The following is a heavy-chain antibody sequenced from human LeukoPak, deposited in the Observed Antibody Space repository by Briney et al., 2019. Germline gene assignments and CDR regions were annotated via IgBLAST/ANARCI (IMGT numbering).Heavy chain of an antibody. CDR3: AREPGTYHDY. CDR1: GGSVSSGICY. Sequence: PSETLSLTCTVSGGSVSSGICYWSWIRQPPGKGLEWIGYIYHSGSTNYNPSLKSRVTISVDTSKNQFPLKLSSVTAADTAVYYCAREPGTYHDYWGQGTLVTVSS. D-gene: IGHD2-2*01. J-gene: IGHJ4*02. CDR2: IYHSGST. V-gene: IGHV4-61*01.